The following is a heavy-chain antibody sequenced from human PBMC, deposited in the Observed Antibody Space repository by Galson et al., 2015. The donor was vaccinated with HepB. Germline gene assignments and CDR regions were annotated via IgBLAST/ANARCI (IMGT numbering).Heavy chain of an antibody. CDR2: INPSGGST. J-gene: IGHJ4*02. Sequence: SVKVSCKASGYTFTSYYMHWVRQAPGQGLEWMGIINPSGGSTSYAQKFQGRVTMTRDTSTSTVYMELSSLRSEDTAVYYCARDSGGGNGPWQLDFDYWGQGTLVTVSS. V-gene: IGHV1-46*01. CDR3: ARDSGGGNGPWQLDFDY. D-gene: IGHD4-23*01. CDR1: GYTFTSYY.